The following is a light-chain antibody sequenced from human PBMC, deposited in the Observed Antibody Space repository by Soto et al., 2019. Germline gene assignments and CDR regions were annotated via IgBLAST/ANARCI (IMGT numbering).Light chain of an antibody. CDR2: DVS. CDR1: SSDVGGYNY. V-gene: IGLV2-14*01. CDR3: SSYTSSSTLDDV. Sequence: QSVLTQPASVSGSPGQSITISCTGTSSDVGGYNYVSWYQQHPGKAPKLMIYDVSNRPSGVSNRFSGSKSGNTASLTISGPQAEDEADYYCSSYTSSSTLDDVFGTGTKVTVL. J-gene: IGLJ1*01.